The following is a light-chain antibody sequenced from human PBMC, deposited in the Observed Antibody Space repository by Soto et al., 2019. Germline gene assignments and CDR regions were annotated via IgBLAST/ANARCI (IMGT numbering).Light chain of an antibody. Sequence: EIVLTQSPATLSVSPGERATLSCRATETVSTNLAWFQRKAGQPPRLLIYGSSTRATGVPDRFSGSGSRTEFTLTISSLQAADFATYYCQQYNTYPWTFGQGTIVDI. V-gene: IGKV3-15*01. J-gene: IGKJ1*01. CDR3: QQYNTYPWT. CDR1: ETVSTN. CDR2: GSS.